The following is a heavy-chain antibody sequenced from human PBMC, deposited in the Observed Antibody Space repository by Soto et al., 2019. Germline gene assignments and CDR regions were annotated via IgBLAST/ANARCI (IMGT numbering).Heavy chain of an antibody. D-gene: IGHD3-10*01. CDR3: AKFGGSGTYFHFDY. J-gene: IGHJ4*02. Sequence: GGSLRLSCAASGFPFINFAMNWVRQSPGEGLEWVSAISGSGGRTWYADSVRSRFTISRDNSKNTLYLQMNSLRVEDTAVYYCAKFGGSGTYFHFDYWGQGALVTVSS. CDR2: ISGSGGRT. V-gene: IGHV3-23*01. CDR1: GFPFINFA.